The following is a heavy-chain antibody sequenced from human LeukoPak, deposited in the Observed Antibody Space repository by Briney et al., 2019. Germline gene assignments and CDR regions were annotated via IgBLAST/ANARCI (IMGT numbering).Heavy chain of an antibody. CDR3: SRDQNPYY. V-gene: IGHV3-49*04. D-gene: IGHD1-14*01. Sequence: AGASLRLSCTTSGFTFGDYALTWVRHAPGKGLEGVVFHRSKAYGCTTEYAAALKGRFTISRDDSKSIDYLQMNSVKAEETDVYYCSRDQNPYYWGQGTLVTVSS. CDR1: GFTFGDYA. CDR2: HRSKAYGCTT. J-gene: IGHJ4*02.